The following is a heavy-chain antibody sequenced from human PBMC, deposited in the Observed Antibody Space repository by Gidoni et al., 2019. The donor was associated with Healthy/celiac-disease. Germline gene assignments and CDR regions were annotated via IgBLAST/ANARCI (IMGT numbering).Heavy chain of an antibody. J-gene: IGHJ6*02. D-gene: IGHD3-22*01. CDR1: GFTFSSYS. V-gene: IGHV3-21*01. Sequence: EVQLVESGGGLVKPGGSLRLSCAAPGFTFSSYSMNWVRQAPGKGLEWVSSISMSSSYIYYADSVKGRFTISRDNAKNSLYLQMNSLRAEDTAVYYCARGGRYYDSSGYSDYYYGMDVWGQGTTVTVSS. CDR3: ARGGRYYDSSGYSDYYYGMDV. CDR2: ISMSSSYI.